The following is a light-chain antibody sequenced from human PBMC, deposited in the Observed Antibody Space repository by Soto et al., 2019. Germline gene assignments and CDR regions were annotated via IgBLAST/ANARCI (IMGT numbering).Light chain of an antibody. CDR1: QSVGNN. Sequence: IVMTQSPVTLSVSPGERATLSCRASQSVGNNLAWYQQKPGQAPRLLIYDASIRAIGIPARFSGSGSGTEFTLTITRLEPEDSEVYFCQQYTGPPTTFGQGTRLEIK. J-gene: IGKJ5*01. CDR3: QQYTGPPTT. V-gene: IGKV3-15*01. CDR2: DAS.